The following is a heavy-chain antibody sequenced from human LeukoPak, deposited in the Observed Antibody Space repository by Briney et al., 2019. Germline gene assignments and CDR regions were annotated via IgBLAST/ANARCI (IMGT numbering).Heavy chain of an antibody. CDR1: GGSISSSNW. CDR2: IYSGGST. V-gene: IGHV3-53*01. J-gene: IGHJ4*02. Sequence: QTSETLSLTCAVSGGSISSSNWWSWVRQAPGKGLEWVSLIYSGGSTYYADSVKGRFTISRDNSKNTVYLQMNNLRAEDTAVYYCASRRGGIVGDYWGQGTLVTVSS. CDR3: ASRRGGIVGDY. D-gene: IGHD2-15*01.